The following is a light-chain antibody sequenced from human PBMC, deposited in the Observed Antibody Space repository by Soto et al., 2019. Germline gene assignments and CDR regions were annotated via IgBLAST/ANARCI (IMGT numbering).Light chain of an antibody. Sequence: VPMTQSPSSLSASVGDRVTITCRASLGISNLLAWYQQKPGKVPKLLIYGASTLQSGVPSRFSGSGSVTDFTLTISSLQPEDVATYFCQKYNSVPFTFGPGTKVDIK. J-gene: IGKJ3*01. V-gene: IGKV1-27*01. CDR1: LGISNL. CDR2: GAS. CDR3: QKYNSVPFT.